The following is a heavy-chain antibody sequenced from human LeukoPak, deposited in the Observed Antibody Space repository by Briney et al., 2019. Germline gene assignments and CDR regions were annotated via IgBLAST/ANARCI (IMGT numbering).Heavy chain of an antibody. D-gene: IGHD1-1*01. CDR3: ARDTDDYYFDY. V-gene: IGHV3-21*01. J-gene: IGHJ4*02. Sequence: GGSLRLSCAASGFTFSSYSMNWVRQAPGKGLEWVSSSSSSSSYIYYADSVKGRFTISRDNAKNSLYLQMNSLRAEDTAVYYCARDTDDYYFDYWGQGTLVTVSS. CDR1: GFTFSSYS. CDR2: SSSSSSYI.